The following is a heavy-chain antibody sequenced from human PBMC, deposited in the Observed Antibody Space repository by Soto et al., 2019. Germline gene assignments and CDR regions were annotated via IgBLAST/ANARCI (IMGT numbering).Heavy chain of an antibody. CDR1: GFTFTTAL. J-gene: IGHJ4*02. V-gene: IGHV3-15*07. CDR2: IKSKSDGGTV. D-gene: IGHD5-12*01. CDR3: TAPSLVYGSKWLIDY. Sequence: GGTLRLSCAASGFTFTTALINWVRQAPGKGLEWVGRIKSKSDGGTVDCAAPVKGRFSISRDDSRNTAYLQMDSLKTEDSAMYYCTAPSLVYGSKWLIDYWGQGALVTVSS.